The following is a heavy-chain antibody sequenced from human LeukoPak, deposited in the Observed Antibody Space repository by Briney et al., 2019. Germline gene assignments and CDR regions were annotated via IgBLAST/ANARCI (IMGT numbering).Heavy chain of an antibody. Sequence: PSETLSLTCTVSGGSISSYSWSWIRQSPGKGLEWIGYIYHIGNTYYNPFLKSRVTISLDRSKNQFSLKLSSVTAADTAVYYCARVKPSSSSLEYYFDYWGQGTLVTVSS. V-gene: IGHV4-30-2*06. J-gene: IGHJ4*02. CDR3: ARVKPSSSSLEYYFDY. D-gene: IGHD6-6*01. CDR2: IYHIGNT. CDR1: GGSISSYS.